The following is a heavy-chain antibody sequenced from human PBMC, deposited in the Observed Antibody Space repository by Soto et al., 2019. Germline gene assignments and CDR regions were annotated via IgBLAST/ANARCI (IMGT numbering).Heavy chain of an antibody. D-gene: IGHD3-3*01. J-gene: IGHJ4*02. CDR2: IWYDGSNK. Sequence: GGSLRLSCAASGFTFSSYGMHWVRQAPGKGLEWVAVIWYDGSNKYYADSVKGRFTISRDNSKNTLYLQMNSLRAEDTAVYYCARVGKLSGRGGISYFDYWGQGTLVTVSS. CDR3: ARVGKLSGRGGISYFDY. V-gene: IGHV3-33*01. CDR1: GFTFSSYG.